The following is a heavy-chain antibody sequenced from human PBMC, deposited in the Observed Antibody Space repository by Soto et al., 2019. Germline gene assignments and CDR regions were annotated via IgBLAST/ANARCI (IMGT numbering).Heavy chain of an antibody. CDR1: GFTFDDYA. D-gene: IGHD3-9*01. CDR3: AKPPYTYYDILTGYPHDY. CDR2: ISGSGGST. Sequence: GGSLRLSCAASGFTFDDYAMHWVRQAPGKGLEWVSAISGSGGSTYYADSVKGRFTISRDNSKNTLYLQMNSLRAEDTAVYYCAKPPYTYYDILTGYPHDYWGQGTLVTVSS. V-gene: IGHV3-23*01. J-gene: IGHJ4*02.